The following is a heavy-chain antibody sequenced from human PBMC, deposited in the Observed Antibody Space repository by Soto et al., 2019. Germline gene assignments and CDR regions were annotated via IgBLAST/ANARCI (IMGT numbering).Heavy chain of an antibody. V-gene: IGHV1-69*12. CDR1: GGSLSNYG. CDR2: IIPVFGTA. D-gene: IGHD4-17*01. Sequence: QVQLVQSGAEVKKSGSSVKVSCKASGGSLSNYGISWVRQAPGQGLEWMGGIIPVFGTANYAQKFQGRVTITADESTNIVYMDVTSLRSEDTAVYYCARGDATKIVVTTYYAMDVWGQGTTVTVSS. CDR3: ARGDATKIVVTTYYAMDV. J-gene: IGHJ6*02.